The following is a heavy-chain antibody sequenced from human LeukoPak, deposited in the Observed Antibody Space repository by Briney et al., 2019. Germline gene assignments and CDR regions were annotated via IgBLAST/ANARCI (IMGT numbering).Heavy chain of an antibody. CDR2: INHSGST. J-gene: IGHJ4*02. CDR3: ARWYYGSGSYYNY. Sequence: SETLSLTCAVYGGSFSGYYWSWIRQPPGKGLEWIGEINHSGSTNYNPSLKSRVTISVDTSKNQFSLKLSSVTAADTAVYYCARWYYGSGSYYNYWGQGTLVTVSP. V-gene: IGHV4-34*01. D-gene: IGHD3-10*01. CDR1: GGSFSGYY.